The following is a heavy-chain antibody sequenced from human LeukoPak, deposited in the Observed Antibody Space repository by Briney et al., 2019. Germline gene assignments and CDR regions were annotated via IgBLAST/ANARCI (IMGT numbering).Heavy chain of an antibody. Sequence: GGSLRLSCGASGFSFRSYWMHWVRQAPGKGLVWVSRINNDGSTTADADSVKGRFTISRDNSKNTLCLQMNSLRAEDTAVYYCASLRYSGSRGGYWGQGTLVTVSS. D-gene: IGHD1-26*01. V-gene: IGHV3-74*01. CDR3: ASLRYSGSRGGY. CDR1: GFSFRSYW. CDR2: INNDGSTT. J-gene: IGHJ4*02.